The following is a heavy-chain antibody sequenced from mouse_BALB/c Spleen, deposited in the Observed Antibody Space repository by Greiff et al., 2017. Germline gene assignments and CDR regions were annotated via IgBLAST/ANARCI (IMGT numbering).Heavy chain of an antibody. V-gene: IGHV1-5*01. CDR1: GYSFTSYW. CDR2: IYPGNSDT. Sequence: VQLQQSGTVLARPGASVKMSCKASGYSFTSYWMHWVKQRPGQGLEWIGAIYPGNSDTSYNQKFKGKAKLTAVTSASTAYMELSSLTNEDSAVYYCTRSVITTYFDYWGQGTTLTVSS. J-gene: IGHJ2*01. CDR3: TRSVITTYFDY. D-gene: IGHD2-4*01.